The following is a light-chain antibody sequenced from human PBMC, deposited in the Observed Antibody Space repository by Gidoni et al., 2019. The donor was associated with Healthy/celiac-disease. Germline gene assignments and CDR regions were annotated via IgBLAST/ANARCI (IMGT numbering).Light chain of an antibody. J-gene: IGLJ2*01. CDR1: KLGDKY. CDR3: QAWDSSTVV. Sequence: SYELTQPPSVSVSPGQTASITCTGDKLGDKYACWSQQKPGQSPVLVIYQDSKRPSGIPERFSGSNSGNTATLTISGTQAMDEADYYCQAWDSSTVVFGGWTKLTVL. V-gene: IGLV3-1*01. CDR2: QDS.